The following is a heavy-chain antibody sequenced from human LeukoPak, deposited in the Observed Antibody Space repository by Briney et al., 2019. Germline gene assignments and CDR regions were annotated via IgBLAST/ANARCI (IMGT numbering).Heavy chain of an antibody. J-gene: IGHJ4*02. CDR3: ATLRRQIDY. D-gene: IGHD5-12*01. V-gene: IGHV1-69*06. CDR2: IIPIFGTA. Sequence: SVKVSCKASGGTFSSYAISWVRQAPGQGLEWMGGIIPIFGTANYAQRFQGRVMITADKSTSTAYMELSSLRSEDTAVYYCATLRRQIDYWGQGTLVTVSS. CDR1: GGTFSSYA.